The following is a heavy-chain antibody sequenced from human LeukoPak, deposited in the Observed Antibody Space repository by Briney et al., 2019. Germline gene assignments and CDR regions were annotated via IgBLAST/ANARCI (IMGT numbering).Heavy chain of an antibody. J-gene: IGHJ4*02. CDR2: INSDGSST. D-gene: IGHD2-21*02. V-gene: IGHV3-74*01. Sequence: GGSLRLSCAASGFTFSSYWMHWVRQAPGKGLVWVSRINSDGSSTRYADSVKGRFTISRDNTKNTLYLQMNSLRAEDTAVYYFARDLGGQGLLPLTPYDFDYWGQGTLVTVSS. CDR1: GFTFSSYW. CDR3: ARDLGGQGLLPLTPYDFDY.